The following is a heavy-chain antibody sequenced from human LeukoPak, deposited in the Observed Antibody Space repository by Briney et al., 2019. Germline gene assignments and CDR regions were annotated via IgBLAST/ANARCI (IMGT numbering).Heavy chain of an antibody. CDR3: ARESIVVVPAAQAFYDY. CDR1: GYTFTGYY. Sequence: ASVKVSCKASGYTFTGYYMHWVRQAPGQGLEWMGWINPNSGGTNYAQKFQGRVTMTRDTSISTAYMELSRLRSDDTAVYYCARESIVVVPAAQAFYDYWGQGTLVTVSS. D-gene: IGHD2-2*01. V-gene: IGHV1-2*02. CDR2: INPNSGGT. J-gene: IGHJ4*02.